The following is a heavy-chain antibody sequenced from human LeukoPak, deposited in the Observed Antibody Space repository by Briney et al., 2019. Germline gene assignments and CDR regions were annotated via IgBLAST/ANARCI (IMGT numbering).Heavy chain of an antibody. CDR1: GFTFSGYA. Sequence: AGGSLRLSCAASGFTFSGYAMSWVRQAPGKGLEWVSAISGSGSSTYYADSVKGRFTISRDNSKNTLYLQMNSLRAEDTAVYYCAKDQQRYCSGGSCLNSFDYWGQGTLVTVSS. CDR3: AKDQQRYCSGGSCLNSFDY. J-gene: IGHJ4*02. V-gene: IGHV3-23*01. D-gene: IGHD2-15*01. CDR2: ISGSGSST.